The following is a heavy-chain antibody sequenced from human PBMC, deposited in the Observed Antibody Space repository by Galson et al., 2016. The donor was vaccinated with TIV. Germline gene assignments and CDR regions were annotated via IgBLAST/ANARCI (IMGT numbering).Heavy chain of an antibody. Sequence: SLRLSCAASAFTVKSNYMSWVRQAPGKGLEWVSIISSGGSTNYADSVKGRFTIGRDDSKNTLYLQMNSLRVEDTAVYYCARDRRYWCNECFLYSYYGMEGWGQGSTVTGSS. CDR2: ISSGGST. CDR1: AFTVKSNY. D-gene: IGHD2-15*01. V-gene: IGHV3-66*02. CDR3: ARDRRYWCNECFLYSYYGMEG. J-gene: IGHJ6*02.